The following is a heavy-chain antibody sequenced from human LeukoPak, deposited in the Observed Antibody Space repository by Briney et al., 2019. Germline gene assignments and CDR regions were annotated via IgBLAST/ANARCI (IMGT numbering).Heavy chain of an antibody. V-gene: IGHV1-2*02. CDR1: GYTFTGYY. J-gene: IGHJ3*02. CDR3: AREKAVYRAFDI. CDR2: INPNSGGT. Sequence: ASVKVSCKASGYTFTGYYMHWVRQAPGQGLEWMGWINPNSGGTNYAQKFQGRVTMTRDTSISTAYMELSRLRSDDTAVYYCAREKAVYRAFDIWGQGTMVTVSS. D-gene: IGHD2-8*01.